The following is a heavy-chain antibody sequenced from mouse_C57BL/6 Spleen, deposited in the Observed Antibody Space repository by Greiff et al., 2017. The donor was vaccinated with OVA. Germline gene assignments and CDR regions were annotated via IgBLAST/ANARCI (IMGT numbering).Heavy chain of an antibody. CDR2: IHPNSGST. J-gene: IGHJ4*01. V-gene: IGHV1-64*01. CDR1: GYTFTSYW. CDR3: ARVDGNYEDYAMDY. D-gene: IGHD2-1*01. Sequence: VQLQQPGAELVKPGASVKLSCKASGYTFTSYWMHWVKQRPGQGLEWIGMIHPNSGSTNYNEKFKSKATLTVDKSSSTAYMQLSSLTSEDSAVYYCARVDGNYEDYAMDYWGQGTSVTVSS.